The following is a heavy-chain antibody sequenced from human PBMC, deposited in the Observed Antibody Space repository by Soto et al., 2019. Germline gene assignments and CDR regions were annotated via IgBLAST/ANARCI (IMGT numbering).Heavy chain of an antibody. J-gene: IGHJ4*02. CDR2: ISSSSSYI. CDR1: GFTFSSYS. Sequence: LRLSCAASGFTFSSYSMNWVRQAPGKGLEWVSSISSSSSYIYYADSVKGRFTISRDNAKNSLYLQMNSLRAEDTAVYYCLPWAAMATIGFDYWGQGTLVTVSS. V-gene: IGHV3-21*01. CDR3: LPWAAMATIGFDY. D-gene: IGHD5-12*01.